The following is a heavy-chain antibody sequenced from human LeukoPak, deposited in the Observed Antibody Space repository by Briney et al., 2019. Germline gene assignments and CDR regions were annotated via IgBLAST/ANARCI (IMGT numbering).Heavy chain of an antibody. CDR3: ARDTNYGSDY. Sequence: PSETLSLTCSVSGGSVNSGTYYWSWIRQPPGKGLEWIGNIYYSGSAYYNPSLKSRVTMSLDTSKNQSSLELTSVTAADTAVYYCARDTNYGSDYWGQGILVTVSS. CDR1: GGSVNSGTYY. D-gene: IGHD3-10*01. V-gene: IGHV4-39*07. CDR2: IYYSGSA. J-gene: IGHJ4*02.